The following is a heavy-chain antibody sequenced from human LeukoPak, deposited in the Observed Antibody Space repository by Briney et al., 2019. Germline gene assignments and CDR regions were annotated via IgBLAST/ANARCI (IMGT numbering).Heavy chain of an antibody. Sequence: GGPLRLSCAASGFTFSSYEMNWVRQAPGKGLEWVSYISSSGSTIYYADSVKGRFTISRDNAKNSLYLQVNSLRAEDTAVYYCARDKIVGATTLDYWGQGTLVTVSS. CDR1: GFTFSSYE. J-gene: IGHJ4*02. D-gene: IGHD1-26*01. V-gene: IGHV3-48*03. CDR2: ISSSGSTI. CDR3: ARDKIVGATTLDY.